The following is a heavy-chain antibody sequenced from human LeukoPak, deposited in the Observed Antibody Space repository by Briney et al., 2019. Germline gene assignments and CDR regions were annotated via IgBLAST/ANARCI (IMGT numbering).Heavy chain of an antibody. V-gene: IGHV3-23*01. J-gene: IGHJ4*02. CDR1: GFTFISYA. CDR3: AKESPHFDY. CDR2: ISGSGDTT. Sequence: GGSLRLSCAASGFTFISYAMSWVRQAPGKGLAWVSTISGSGDTTYYADSVKGRFTISRDNSKNTLYLQMNSLRAEDTAIYYCAKESPHFDYWGQGTLVTVSS.